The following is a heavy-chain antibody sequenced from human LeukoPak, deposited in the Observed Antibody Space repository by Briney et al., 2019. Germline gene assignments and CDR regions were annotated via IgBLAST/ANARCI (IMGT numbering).Heavy chain of an antibody. V-gene: IGHV4-59*01. J-gene: IGHJ3*02. CDR1: GGSISSYY. CDR2: IYYSGST. Sequence: SETLSLTCTVSGGSISSYYWSWIRQPPGKGLEWIGYIYYSGSTNYNPSLKSRVTISVDTSKNQFSLKLSSVTAADTAVCYCASEVAVTTSGDAFDIWGQGTMVTVSS. D-gene: IGHD4-17*01. CDR3: ASEVAVTTSGDAFDI.